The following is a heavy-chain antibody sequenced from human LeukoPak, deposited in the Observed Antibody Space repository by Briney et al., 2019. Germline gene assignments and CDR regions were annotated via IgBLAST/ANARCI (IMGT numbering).Heavy chain of an antibody. Sequence: GESLKISCAASGLTFSAYGMHWVRQAPGKGLEWVAVISYDGSTEYYADSVRGRFTISRDNSKNTLYLQMNSLRAEDTAVYYCAKGPYYSDSLAFDYWGQGTLVTVSS. D-gene: IGHD3-22*01. CDR2: ISYDGSTE. J-gene: IGHJ4*02. CDR3: AKGPYYSDSLAFDY. CDR1: GLTFSAYG. V-gene: IGHV3-30*18.